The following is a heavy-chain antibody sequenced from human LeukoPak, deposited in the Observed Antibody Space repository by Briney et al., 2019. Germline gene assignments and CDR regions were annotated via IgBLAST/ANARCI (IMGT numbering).Heavy chain of an antibody. V-gene: IGHV5-51*01. D-gene: IGHD3-9*01. CDR3: ASHYQTTGYFAFDN. J-gene: IGHJ4*02. CDR1: GYKFTNYW. Sequence: GESLQISCKGSGYKFTNYWIGWVRQMPGKGLEWMGIIWPGHSNVVYSPSFQGQVSVSADTSLSTAFLQLTSLTASDTAMYYCASHYQTTGYFAFDNWGQGTLVTVSS. CDR2: IWPGHSNV.